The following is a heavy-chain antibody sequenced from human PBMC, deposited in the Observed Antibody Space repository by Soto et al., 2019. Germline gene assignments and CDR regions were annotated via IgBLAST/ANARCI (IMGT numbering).Heavy chain of an antibody. V-gene: IGHV3-21*01. D-gene: IGHD2-2*01. CDR3: ARDPLGYCSSTSCYGGWFDP. J-gene: IGHJ5*02. CDR1: GFTFSSYS. CDR2: ISSSSSYI. Sequence: PGGSLRVSCAAYGFTFSSYSMNWVRQAPGKGLEWVSSISSSSSYIYYADSVKGRFTISRDNAKNSLYLQMNSLRAEDTAVYYCARDPLGYCSSTSCYGGWFDPWGQGTLVTVSS.